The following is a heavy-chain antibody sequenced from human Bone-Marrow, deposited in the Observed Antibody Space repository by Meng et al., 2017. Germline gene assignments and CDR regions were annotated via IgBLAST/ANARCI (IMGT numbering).Heavy chain of an antibody. CDR2: INIYNGIT. V-gene: IGHV1-18*04. CDR1: DYTLTSDG. J-gene: IGHJ4*02. CDR3: ATRGNPYLDR. Sequence: QGQVVQPGDEVKKPGASVKVSCKVSDYTLTSDGFSWVRQAPGQGLQWMGWINIYNGITNYGRNFQGRVTLTTDTSTSTGYMELRSLTSDDTAVYYCATRGNPYLDRWGQGTLVTVSS.